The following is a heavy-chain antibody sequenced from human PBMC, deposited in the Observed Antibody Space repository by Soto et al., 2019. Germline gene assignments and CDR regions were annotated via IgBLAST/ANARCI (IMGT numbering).Heavy chain of an antibody. CDR2: IIPILGIA. CDR1: GGTFSSYT. D-gene: IGHD2-15*01. J-gene: IGHJ6*02. V-gene: IGHV1-69*02. Sequence: QVQLVQSGAEVKKPGSSVKVSCKASGGTFSSYTISWVRQAPGQGLEWMGRIIPILGIANYAQKFQGRVTITADKSTSTAYMELSSLRSEDTAVYYCATYECSGGSCYPNYYYYYGMDVWGQGTTVTVSS. CDR3: ATYECSGGSCYPNYYYYYGMDV.